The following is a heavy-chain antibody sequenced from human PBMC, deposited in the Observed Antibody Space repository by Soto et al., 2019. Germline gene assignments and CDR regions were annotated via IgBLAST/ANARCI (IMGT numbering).Heavy chain of an antibody. CDR3: ASDPRLYGDYVLDY. V-gene: IGHV4-61*01. D-gene: IGHD4-17*01. CDR1: GGSVSSGSYY. Sequence: PSETLSLTCTVSGGSVSSGSYYWSWIRQPPGKGLEWIGYIYYSGSTNYNPSLKSRVTISVDTSKNQFSLKLSSVTAADTAVYYCASDPRLYGDYVLDYCGQGSLVIVSS. CDR2: IYYSGST. J-gene: IGHJ4*02.